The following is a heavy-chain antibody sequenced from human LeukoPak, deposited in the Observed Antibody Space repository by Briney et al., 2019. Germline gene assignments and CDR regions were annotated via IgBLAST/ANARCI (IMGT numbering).Heavy chain of an antibody. CDR2: INLNGGGT. J-gene: IGHJ6*02. CDR3: ARSDPPPRWGGLDV. CDR1: GYTFTDYY. D-gene: IGHD4-23*01. Sequence: ASVRVSCKASGYTFTDYYVHWVRQAPGQGLEWMGWINLNGGGTNYAENFQGRVTMTRDTSINTAYMELRSLKSDDTAMYYCARSDPPPRWGGLDVWGQGTTVTVSS. V-gene: IGHV1-2*02.